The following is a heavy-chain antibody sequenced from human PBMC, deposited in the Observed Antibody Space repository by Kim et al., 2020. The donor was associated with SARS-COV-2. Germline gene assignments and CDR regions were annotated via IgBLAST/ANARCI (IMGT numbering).Heavy chain of an antibody. CDR1: GGSFSGYY. V-gene: IGHV4-34*01. J-gene: IGHJ6*02. CDR2: INHSGST. Sequence: SETLSLTCAVYGGSFSGYYWSWIRQPPGKGLEWIGEINHSGSTNYNPSLKSRVTISVDTSKNQFPLKLSSVTAADTAVYYCAILKVAAAGTGSYYYYGMDVWGQGTTVTVSS. CDR3: AILKVAAAGTGSYYYYGMDV. D-gene: IGHD6-13*01.